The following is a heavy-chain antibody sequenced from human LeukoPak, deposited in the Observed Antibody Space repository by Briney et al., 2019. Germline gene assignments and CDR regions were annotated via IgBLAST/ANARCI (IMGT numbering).Heavy chain of an antibody. CDR2: IIPIFGTA. CDR3: AWANMVRGVGSFFDRSWFDP. V-gene: IGHV1-69*06. Sequence: GASVKVSCRASGGTFSSYAISWVRQAPGQGLEWMGGIIPIFGTANYAQKFQGRVTITADKPTSTAYMELSRLRSDDTAVYYCAWANMVRGVGSFFDRSWFDPWGQGTLVTVSS. D-gene: IGHD3-10*01. CDR1: GGTFSSYA. J-gene: IGHJ5*02.